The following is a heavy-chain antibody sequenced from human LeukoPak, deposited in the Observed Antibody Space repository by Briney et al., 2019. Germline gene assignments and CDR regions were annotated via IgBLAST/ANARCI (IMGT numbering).Heavy chain of an antibody. CDR2: IANSGST. CDR1: GGYVNRGTFF. Sequence: SETLSLTCAVSGGYVNRGTFFWTWIRKPPGTGLEWIGYIANSGSTNYHPSLKSRVAISSDTSKTQFTLNLTSVTAADTAVYYCARSPSGYRFDSWGQGTLVTVSS. J-gene: IGHJ4*02. D-gene: IGHD3-22*01. V-gene: IGHV4-61*01. CDR3: ARSPSGYRFDS.